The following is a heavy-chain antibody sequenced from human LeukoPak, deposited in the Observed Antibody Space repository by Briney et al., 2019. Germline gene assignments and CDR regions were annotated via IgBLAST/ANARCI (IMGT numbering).Heavy chain of an antibody. V-gene: IGHV1-2*04. Sequence: GASVKVSCKASGGTFSSYAISWVRQAPGQGLEWMGWINPNSGGTNYAQKFQGWVTMTRDTSISTAYMELSRLRSDDTAVYYCAVYGDYPDAFDIWGQGTMVTVSS. CDR3: AVYGDYPDAFDI. CDR2: INPNSGGT. J-gene: IGHJ3*02. D-gene: IGHD4-17*01. CDR1: GGTFSSYA.